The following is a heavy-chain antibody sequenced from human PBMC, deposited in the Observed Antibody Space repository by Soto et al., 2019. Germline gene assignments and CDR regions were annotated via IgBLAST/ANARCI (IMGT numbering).Heavy chain of an antibody. V-gene: IGHV5-10-1*01. Sequence: GESLKISCKGSGYSFTSYWIGWVRQMPGKGLEWMGRIDPSDSYTNYSPSFQGHVTISADKSISTAYLQWSSLKASDTAMYYCAIYSSSWGPSVSWGQGTLVTVSS. D-gene: IGHD6-13*01. CDR3: AIYSSSWGPSVS. J-gene: IGHJ5*02. CDR1: GYSFTSYW. CDR2: IDPSDSYT.